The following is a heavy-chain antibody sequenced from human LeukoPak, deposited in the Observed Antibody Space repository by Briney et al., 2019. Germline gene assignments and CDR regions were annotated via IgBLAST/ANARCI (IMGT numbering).Heavy chain of an antibody. Sequence: GGSLRLSCAASGFTFSSYGMHWVRQAPGQGLEWMGGIIPIFGTANYAQKFQGRVTITTDESTSTAYMELSSLRSEDTAVYYCARDGTVVTAFDIWGQGTMVTVSS. CDR1: GFTFSSYG. CDR2: IIPIFGTA. J-gene: IGHJ3*02. CDR3: ARDGTVVTAFDI. D-gene: IGHD4-23*01. V-gene: IGHV1-69*05.